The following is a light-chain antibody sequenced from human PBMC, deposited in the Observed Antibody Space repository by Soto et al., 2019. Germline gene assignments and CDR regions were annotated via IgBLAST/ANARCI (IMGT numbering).Light chain of an antibody. Sequence: EIVMTQSPATLSVSSGERGTLSCRASQSVNSNLAWYQQKPGQAPRLLLFSASTRATGIPDRFSGGGSGTEFTLTISSLQSEDFAVYYCQQYDNWPFTFGPGTKV. CDR2: SAS. CDR1: QSVNSN. V-gene: IGKV3-15*01. J-gene: IGKJ3*01. CDR3: QQYDNWPFT.